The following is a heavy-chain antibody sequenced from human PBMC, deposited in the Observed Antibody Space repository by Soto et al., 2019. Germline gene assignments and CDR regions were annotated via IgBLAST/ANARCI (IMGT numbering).Heavy chain of an antibody. CDR1: GFTFSGYS. D-gene: IGHD1-26*01. CDR2: TSSDGGTK. V-gene: IGHV3-30-3*01. Sequence: GGSLRLSCATPGFTFSGYSMHWFRQAPGKGLEWVAVTSSDGGTKFYADSVKGRFTVSRDNSKNTLYLQMNSLRAEDTAVYFCARALVLTKWYFDNWGQGISVTVYS. CDR3: ARALVLTKWYFDN. J-gene: IGHJ4*02.